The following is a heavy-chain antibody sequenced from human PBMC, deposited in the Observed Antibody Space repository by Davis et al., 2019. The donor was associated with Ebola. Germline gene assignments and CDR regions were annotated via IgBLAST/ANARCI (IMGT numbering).Heavy chain of an antibody. CDR3: AKSPPATLYFDY. V-gene: IGHV3-23*01. Sequence: GSLKISCAASGFTFSSYAMSWVRQAPGKGLEWVSAISGSGGSTYYADSVKGRFTISRDNSKNTLYLQMNSLRAEDTAVYYCAKSPPATLYFDYWGQGTLVTVSS. CDR1: GFTFSSYA. CDR2: ISGSGGST. J-gene: IGHJ4*02. D-gene: IGHD1-26*01.